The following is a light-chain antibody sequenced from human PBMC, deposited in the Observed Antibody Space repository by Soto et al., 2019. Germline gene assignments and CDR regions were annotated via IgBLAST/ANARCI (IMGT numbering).Light chain of an antibody. CDR1: QGIRKY. CDR3: QKYDSAPFT. J-gene: IGKJ4*01. V-gene: IGKV1-27*01. CDR2: AAS. Sequence: DIQMAQSPSSLSASVGDRVTITCRASQGIRKYLAWYQQKPGKVPKLLIYAASNLESGVPSRFSGSGSGTDFTLTISSLQPEDVANYYCQKYDSAPFTFGGGTKVDIK.